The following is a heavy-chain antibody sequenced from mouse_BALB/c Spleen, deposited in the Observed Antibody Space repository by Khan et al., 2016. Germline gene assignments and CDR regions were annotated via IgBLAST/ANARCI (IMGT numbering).Heavy chain of an antibody. CDR1: GYAFTSYN. Sequence: VQLQQSGPELVKPGASVKVSCKASGYAFTSYNMYWVKQSHGKSLEWIGYIDPYNGGTNYNQKFKGKATLTVDKSTSTAYMHLNSLTSEDSAAYYCAREGGTTVVAKGLDFWGQGTTLTVSS. CDR2: IDPYNGGT. J-gene: IGHJ2*01. CDR3: AREGGTTVVAKGLDF. D-gene: IGHD1-1*01. V-gene: IGHV1S135*01.